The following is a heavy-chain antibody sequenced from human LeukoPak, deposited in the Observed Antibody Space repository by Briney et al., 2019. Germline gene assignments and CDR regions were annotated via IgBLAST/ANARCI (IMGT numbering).Heavy chain of an antibody. D-gene: IGHD6-19*01. CDR3: AKDYGSGPAALDY. Sequence: PGGSLRLSCAASGFTFSSYAMSWVRQAPGKGLEWVSAISGSGGSTYYADSVKGRFTISRDNPKNTLYLQMNSLRAEDTAVYYCAKDYGSGPAALDYWGQGTLVTVSS. CDR1: GFTFSSYA. V-gene: IGHV3-23*01. J-gene: IGHJ4*02. CDR2: ISGSGGST.